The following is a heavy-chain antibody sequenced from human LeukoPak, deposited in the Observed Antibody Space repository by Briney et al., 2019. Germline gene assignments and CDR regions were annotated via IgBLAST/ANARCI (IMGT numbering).Heavy chain of an antibody. CDR2: IRGSGSTI. CDR3: ARMNCISSGWGAPFDY. J-gene: IGHJ4*02. Sequence: GGSLRLSCAASGFTFSSYSMNWVRLAPGKGLEWLSYIRGSGSTIYYTDSVKGRFTISRDNAKNSLYLQMNSLRAEDTAVYYCARMNCISSGWGAPFDYWGQGTLVTVSS. D-gene: IGHD3-16*01. V-gene: IGHV3-48*04. CDR1: GFTFSSYS.